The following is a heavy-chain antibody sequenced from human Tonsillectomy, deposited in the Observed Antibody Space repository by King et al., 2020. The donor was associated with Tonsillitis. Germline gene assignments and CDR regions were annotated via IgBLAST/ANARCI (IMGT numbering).Heavy chain of an antibody. Sequence: VQLVESGAEVKKPGASVKVSCKASGYTFTDYYMHWVRQAPGQGLEWMGWINPNSGGTKYAQKFQGRVTVTMDTSISTAYMELSRLRSDDTAVYYCARDQATVDYYDSSGYSSFDYWGQGTLVTVSS. CDR1: GYTFTDYY. D-gene: IGHD3-22*01. CDR3: ARDQATVDYYDSSGYSSFDY. CDR2: INPNSGGT. V-gene: IGHV1-2*02. J-gene: IGHJ4*02.